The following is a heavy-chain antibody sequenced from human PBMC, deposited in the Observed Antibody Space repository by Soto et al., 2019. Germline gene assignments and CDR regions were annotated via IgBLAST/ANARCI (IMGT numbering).Heavy chain of an antibody. CDR1: GGTFSSYA. CDR3: AASCSSTSCYVYYYGMDF. CDR2: IIPIFGTA. Sequence: QVQLVQSGAEVKKHGSSVKVSCKASGGTFSSYAISWVRQAPGQGLEWMGGIIPIFGTANYAQKFQGRVTITADESTSTAYMDLSSLRSEDTAVYYCAASCSSTSCYVYYYGMDFCGQGTTVTFAS. V-gene: IGHV1-69*01. D-gene: IGHD2-2*01. J-gene: IGHJ6*02.